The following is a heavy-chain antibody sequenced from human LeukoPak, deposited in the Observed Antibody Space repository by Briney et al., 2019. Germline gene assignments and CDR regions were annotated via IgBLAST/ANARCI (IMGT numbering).Heavy chain of an antibody. V-gene: IGHV4-59*08. CDR1: GGSISSYY. CDR2: IYYSGST. Sequence: PSETLSLTCTVSGGSISSYYWSWIRQPPGKGLEWIGYIYYSGSTNYNPSLKSRVTISVDTSKNQFSLKLSSVTAADTAVYYCARHAVPWANWFDPWGQGTLVTVSS. D-gene: IGHD3-16*01. J-gene: IGHJ5*02. CDR3: ARHAVPWANWFDP.